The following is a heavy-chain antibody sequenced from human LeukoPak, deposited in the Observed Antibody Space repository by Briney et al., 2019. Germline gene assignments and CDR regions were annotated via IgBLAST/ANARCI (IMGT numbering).Heavy chain of an antibody. V-gene: IGHV4-31*11. CDR1: GGSFSGYY. D-gene: IGHD3-22*01. CDR3: ASPASDSSGYYHFDY. Sequence: SETLSLTCAVYGGSFSGYYWSWIRQHPGKGLEWIGYIYYSGSTYYNPSLKSRVTISVDTSKNQFSLKLSSVTAADTAVYYCASPASDSSGYYHFDYWGQGTLVTVSS. CDR2: IYYSGST. J-gene: IGHJ4*02.